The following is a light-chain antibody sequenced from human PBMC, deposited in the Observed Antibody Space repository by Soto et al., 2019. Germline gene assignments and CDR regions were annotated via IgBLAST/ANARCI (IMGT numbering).Light chain of an antibody. J-gene: IGKJ4*01. Sequence: EIVFTRAPATLSLSPVDRATLSCGASQSVSNNYLAWYQQKPGLAPRLLIYGASTRATGIPARFSGSGSGTEFTLTISSLQSEDFTVYYCQQYNNWPLTFGGGTKVDIK. V-gene: IGKV3-15*01. CDR3: QQYNNWPLT. CDR1: QSVSNN. CDR2: GAS.